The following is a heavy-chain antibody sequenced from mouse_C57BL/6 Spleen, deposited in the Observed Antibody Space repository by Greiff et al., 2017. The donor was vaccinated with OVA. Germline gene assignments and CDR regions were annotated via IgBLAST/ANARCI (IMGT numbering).Heavy chain of an antibody. J-gene: IGHJ1*03. D-gene: IGHD1-3*01. CDR1: GYTFTSYW. Sequence: QVQLQQPGAELVMPGASVKLSCKASGYTFTSYWMHWVKQRPGQGLEWIGEIDPSDSYTNYNPKFQGKSTLTVDKSSSKAYMQLSSLTSEDSAVYYCARSGLGTPWYFDVWGTGTTVTVSS. V-gene: IGHV1-69*01. CDR2: IDPSDSYT. CDR3: ARSGLGTPWYFDV.